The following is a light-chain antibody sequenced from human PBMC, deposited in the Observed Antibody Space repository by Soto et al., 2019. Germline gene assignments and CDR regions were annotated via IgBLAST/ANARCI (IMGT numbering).Light chain of an antibody. V-gene: IGKV3-20*01. CDR3: QQYGSSGT. Sequence: IVMTQSPDTLYVSPWEGATLSCRASQSVSNNYLAWYQQKPGQAPRLLIYGASNRATGIPDRFSGSGSGTDFTLTISRLEPEDFAVYYCQQYGSSGTFGQGTKVDIK. J-gene: IGKJ1*01. CDR1: QSVSNNY. CDR2: GAS.